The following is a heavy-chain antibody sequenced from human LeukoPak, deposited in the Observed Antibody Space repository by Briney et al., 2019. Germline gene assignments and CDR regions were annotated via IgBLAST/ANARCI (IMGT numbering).Heavy chain of an antibody. J-gene: IGHJ5*02. CDR3: ARDLRGIGNH. CDR1: GFTFSNYN. CDR2: ISSSSSTI. V-gene: IGHV3-48*02. D-gene: IGHD4-17*01. Sequence: GRSLRLSCAASGFTFSNYNMNWVRQAPGKGLEWVSYISSSSSTIYYTDSVKGRFTISRDNAKNSLYLQMNTLRDEDTAVYYCARDLRGIGNHWGQGSLVTVSS.